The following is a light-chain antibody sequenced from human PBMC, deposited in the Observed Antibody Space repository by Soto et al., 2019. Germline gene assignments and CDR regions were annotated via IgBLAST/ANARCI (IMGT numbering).Light chain of an antibody. Sequence: DIQMTQSPSSVSASVGDRVTITCRASQGISSWLAWYQRKPGKAPKLLIYAASSLQSGVPSRFSGSGSGTDFTLTISSLQPEDFATYYCQQANSFGLTFGGGTKVEIK. J-gene: IGKJ4*01. CDR1: QGISSW. V-gene: IGKV1-12*01. CDR3: QQANSFGLT. CDR2: AAS.